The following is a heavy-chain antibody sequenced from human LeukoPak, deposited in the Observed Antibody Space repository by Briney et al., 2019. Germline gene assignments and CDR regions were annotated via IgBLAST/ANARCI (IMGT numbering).Heavy chain of an antibody. V-gene: IGHV3-48*03. D-gene: IGHD3-22*01. J-gene: IGHJ6*03. CDR1: GFTFSSYE. Sequence: GGSLRLSCAASGFTFSSYEMNWVRQAPGKGLEWVSYISSSGSTIYYADSVKGRFTISRDNAKNSLYLQMNSLRAEDTAVYYCATSSGYYYDYYYMDVWGKGTTVTVSS. CDR2: ISSSGSTI. CDR3: ATSSGYYYDYYYMDV.